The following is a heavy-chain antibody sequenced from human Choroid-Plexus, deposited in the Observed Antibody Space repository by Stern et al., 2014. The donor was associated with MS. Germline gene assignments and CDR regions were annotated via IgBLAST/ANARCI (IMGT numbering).Heavy chain of an antibody. V-gene: IGHV3-30*18. CDR2: VSYDGSNK. Sequence: VQLVESGGGVVQPGRPLRLSCVASGFTFGSCAMHWVRQAPGKGLEWVAGVSYDGSNKYYADSVKGRFTISRDNSQNTLNIQMSSLRPEDTAVYYCAKDRQYLTYFFDHWGQGPLVTVSS. D-gene: IGHD2/OR15-2a*01. CDR1: GFTFGSCA. CDR3: AKDRQYLTYFFDH. J-gene: IGHJ5*02.